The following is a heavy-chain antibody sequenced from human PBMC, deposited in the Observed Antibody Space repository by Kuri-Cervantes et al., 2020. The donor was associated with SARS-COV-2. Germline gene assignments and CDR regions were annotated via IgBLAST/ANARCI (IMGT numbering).Heavy chain of an antibody. J-gene: IGHJ6*03. D-gene: IGHD2-15*01. CDR3: ARNTRDCSGGSCYWSSRYYYMDV. CDR1: GATFSTYG. CDR2: IIPFFGTP. V-gene: IGHV1-69*13. Sequence: SVKVSCKASGATFSTYGFSWVRQAPGQGLEWMGGIIPFFGTPNYAQKFEGRVTITADESTSTAYMELSSLRSEDTAVYYCARNTRDCSGGSCYWSSRYYYMDVWGKGTTVTVSS.